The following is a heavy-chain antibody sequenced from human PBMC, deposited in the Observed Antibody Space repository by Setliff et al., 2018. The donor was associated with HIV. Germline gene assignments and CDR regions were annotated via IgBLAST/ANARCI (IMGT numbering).Heavy chain of an antibody. V-gene: IGHV3-11*06. J-gene: IGHJ5*02. Sequence: GGSLRLSCAASGFNLSDYYMNWIRQAPGRGPEWVSSISGNSDHIYYADSVKGRFTVSRDNAKNSLYLQMNGLRVEDTAVYYCARTSTTTGTTLNWFDPWGQGTLVTVSS. CDR1: GFNLSDYY. D-gene: IGHD1-1*01. CDR3: ARTSTTTGTTLNWFDP. CDR2: ISGNSDHI.